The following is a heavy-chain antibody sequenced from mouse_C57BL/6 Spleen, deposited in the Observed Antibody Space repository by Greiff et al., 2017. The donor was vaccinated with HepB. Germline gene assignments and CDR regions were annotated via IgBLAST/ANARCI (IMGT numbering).Heavy chain of an antibody. CDR2: IDPSDSYT. J-gene: IGHJ1*03. V-gene: IGHV1-69*01. Sequence: QVHVKQPGAELVMPGASVKLSCKASGYTFTSYWMHWVKQRPGQGLEWIGEIDPSDSYTNYNQKFKGKSTLTVDKSSSTAYMQLSSLTSEDSAVYYCARCTVVATRYFDVWGTGTTVTVSS. CDR3: ARCTVVATRYFDV. CDR1: GYTFTSYW. D-gene: IGHD1-1*01.